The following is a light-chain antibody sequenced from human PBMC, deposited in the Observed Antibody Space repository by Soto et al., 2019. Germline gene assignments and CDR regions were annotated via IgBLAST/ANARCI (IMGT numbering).Light chain of an antibody. CDR1: RSISDW. Sequence: DIQMTQSPSVLSASVGDRVTINCRASRSISDWLAWYQQKPGKAPKLLIFGASSLHSGVPSRFSGSGSGKEFTLTISSLQPDDFATYYCLQYESYSWAFGQGTKVEI. J-gene: IGKJ1*01. CDR3: LQYESYSWA. CDR2: GAS. V-gene: IGKV1-5*01.